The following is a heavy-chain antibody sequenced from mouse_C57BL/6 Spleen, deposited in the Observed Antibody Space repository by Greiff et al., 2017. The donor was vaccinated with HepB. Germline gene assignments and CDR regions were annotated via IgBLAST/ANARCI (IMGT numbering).Heavy chain of an antibody. CDR3: ARGITTVVAPGFAY. CDR1: GFTFSDYG. V-gene: IGHV5-17*01. J-gene: IGHJ3*01. CDR2: ISSGSSTI. D-gene: IGHD1-1*01. Sequence: EVQLVESGGGLVKPGGSLKLSCAASGFTFSDYGMHWVRQAPEKGLEWVAYISSGSSTIYYADTVKGRFTISRDNAKNTLFLQMTSLRSEDTAMYDCARGITTVVAPGFAYWGQGTLVTVSA.